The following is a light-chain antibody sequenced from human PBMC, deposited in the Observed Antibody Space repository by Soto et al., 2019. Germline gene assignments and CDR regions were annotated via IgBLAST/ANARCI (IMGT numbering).Light chain of an antibody. CDR1: ESVSYSY. CDR2: DAS. CDR3: QQDGSYPIK. Sequence: IVLAPSPAPILLSPGETAIPSRGASESVSYSYVAWYQQKGGLAPRLLIHDASTRASGIPDRFSGSKSGTDFTLTIRGLEPEDAAVYYCQQDGSYPIKFAQGTRLEIK. J-gene: IGKJ5*01. V-gene: IGKV3D-20*01.